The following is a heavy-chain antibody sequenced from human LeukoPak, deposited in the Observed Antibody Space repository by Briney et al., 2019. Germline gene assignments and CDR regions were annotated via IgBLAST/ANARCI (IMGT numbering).Heavy chain of an antibody. Sequence: ASVKVSCKVSGYTLTELSMHWVRQAPGKGLEWMGGFDPEDGETIYAQKFQGRVTMTEDTSTDTAYMELRSLRSDDTAVYYCAALIAARDWNWFDPWGQGTLVTVSS. D-gene: IGHD6-6*01. J-gene: IGHJ5*02. CDR3: AALIAARDWNWFDP. CDR2: FDPEDGET. V-gene: IGHV1-24*01. CDR1: GYTLTELS.